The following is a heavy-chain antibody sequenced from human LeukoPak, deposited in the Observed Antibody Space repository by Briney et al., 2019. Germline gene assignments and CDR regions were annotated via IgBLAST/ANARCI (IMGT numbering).Heavy chain of an antibody. CDR3: ARIFGAGTYNHMDV. J-gene: IGHJ6*02. CDR2: INAGNGNT. D-gene: IGHD1-14*01. CDR1: GYTFTSYG. V-gene: IGHV1-18*01. Sequence: GASVKVSCKASGYTFTSYGISWVRQAPGQGLEWMGWINAGNGNTKYSQKFQGRVTMTTDTSTTTAYMELRNLRSDDTAAYYCARIFGAGTYNHMDVWGQGTTVIVSS.